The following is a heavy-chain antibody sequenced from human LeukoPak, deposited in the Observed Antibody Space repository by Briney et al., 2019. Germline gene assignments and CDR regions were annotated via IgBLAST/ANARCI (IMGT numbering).Heavy chain of an antibody. J-gene: IGHJ4*02. Sequence: GGSLRLSCTVSGFTFDSYAVSWVRQAPGMGLEWVSAISGNGNYTYYADSVKGRFTVSRDNSKNTLYLQMNSLRAEDTAVYYCARDPYYYDSSGYQDYWGQGTLVTVSS. CDR3: ARDPYYYDSSGYQDY. V-gene: IGHV3-23*01. CDR2: ISGNGNYT. D-gene: IGHD3-22*01. CDR1: GFTFDSYA.